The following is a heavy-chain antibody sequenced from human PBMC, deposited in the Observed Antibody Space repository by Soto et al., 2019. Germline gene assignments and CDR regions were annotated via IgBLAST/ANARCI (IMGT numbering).Heavy chain of an antibody. D-gene: IGHD6-19*01. CDR3: VRSAMAGDYYYYGMDV. CDR1: GYTFNSYC. Sequence: ASVNVSCKPSGYTFNSYCISWVRQAPGQGLEWMGWISGYRGNTNYAQKFQGRVTMTTDTTTSTAYIELTRLRFDDAAVYYCVRSAMAGDYYYYGMDVWGQGTTVTVSS. J-gene: IGHJ6*02. CDR2: ISGYRGNT. V-gene: IGHV1-18*01.